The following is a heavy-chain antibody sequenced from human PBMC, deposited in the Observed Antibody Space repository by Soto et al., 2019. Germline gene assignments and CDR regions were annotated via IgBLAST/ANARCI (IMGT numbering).Heavy chain of an antibody. J-gene: IGHJ4*02. CDR3: ARDASGPFDY. CDR1: GFTVSDS. D-gene: IGHD6-19*01. Sequence: GGSLRLSCSVAGFTVSDSMSWVRQAPGKGLECVSFIHSDGSTHYTDSVRGRFTISRDNSKNTLYLQMDRLRVDDTAVYFCARDASGPFDYWGQGTLVSVSS. V-gene: IGHV3-53*01. CDR2: IHSDGST.